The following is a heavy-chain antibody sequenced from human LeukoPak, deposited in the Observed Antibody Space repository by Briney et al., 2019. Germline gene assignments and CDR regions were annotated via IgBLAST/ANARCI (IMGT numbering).Heavy chain of an antibody. D-gene: IGHD2-8*01. CDR2: ISYDGIKK. CDR1: GFNFSTFA. V-gene: IGHV3-30-3*01. CDR3: ARDDLKVWATRYYYYGMDV. Sequence: GRSLRLSCAASGFNFSTFALHWVRQAPGKGLEWMAVISYDGIKKYYADSVKGRFTISRDNSKNTLYLQMNSLRAEDTAVYYCARDDLKVWATRYYYYGMDVWGQGTTVTVSS. J-gene: IGHJ6*02.